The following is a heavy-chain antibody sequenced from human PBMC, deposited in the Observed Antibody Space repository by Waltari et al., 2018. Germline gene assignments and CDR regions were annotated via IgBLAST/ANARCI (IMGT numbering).Heavy chain of an antibody. CDR1: GGTFSSYA. Sequence: QVQLVQSGAEVKKPGSSVKVSCKASGGTFSSYAISWVRQAPGQGLEWMGGIIPICGTANYAQKFQGRVTMTADESTSTAYMELSSLRSEDTAVYYCARNNWNYVYFDYWGQGTLVTVSS. CDR3: ARNNWNYVYFDY. V-gene: IGHV1-69*01. J-gene: IGHJ4*02. CDR2: IIPICGTA. D-gene: IGHD1-7*01.